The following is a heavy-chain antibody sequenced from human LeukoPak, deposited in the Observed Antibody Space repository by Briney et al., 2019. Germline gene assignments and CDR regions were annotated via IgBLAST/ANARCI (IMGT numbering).Heavy chain of an antibody. CDR1: GFTFSSNA. J-gene: IGHJ6*02. Sequence: PGGSLRLSCAASGFTFSSNAMHWVRQAPGKGLEWVAVISYDGSYKYYADSVKGRLTISRDNSKNTLYLQMDSLRAEDTAVYYCARGRLPYCSSTSCQNYGMDVWGQGTTVTVSS. CDR2: ISYDGSYK. D-gene: IGHD2-2*01. CDR3: ARGRLPYCSSTSCQNYGMDV. V-gene: IGHV3-30-3*01.